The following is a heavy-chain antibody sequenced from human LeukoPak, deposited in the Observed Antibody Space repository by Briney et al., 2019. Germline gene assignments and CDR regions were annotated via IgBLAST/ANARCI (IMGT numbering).Heavy chain of an antibody. V-gene: IGHV3-33*01. Sequence: GGSLRLSCAASGFTFSSYGKHWVRQAPGKGLEWVAVIWYDGSNKYYADSVKGRFTISRDNSKNTLYLQMNSLRAEDTAVYYCARDLGGYSSSNIDYWGQGTLVTVSS. D-gene: IGHD6-13*01. CDR3: ARDLGGYSSSNIDY. CDR1: GFTFSSYG. J-gene: IGHJ4*02. CDR2: IWYDGSNK.